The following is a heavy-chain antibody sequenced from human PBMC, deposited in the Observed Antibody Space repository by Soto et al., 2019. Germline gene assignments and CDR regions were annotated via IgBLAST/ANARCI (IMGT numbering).Heavy chain of an antibody. CDR3: ARHGLG. CDR1: GGSISSSSYY. Sequence: QLQLQESGPGLVKPSETLSLTCTVSGGSISSSSYYWGWIRQPPGKGLEWIGSIYYSGSTYYNPXLXGXXTISVDTSKTEFSLKLSSVTAAATAVYYCARHGLGWGQGTLVTVSS. J-gene: IGHJ4*02. CDR2: IYYSGST. V-gene: IGHV4-39*01.